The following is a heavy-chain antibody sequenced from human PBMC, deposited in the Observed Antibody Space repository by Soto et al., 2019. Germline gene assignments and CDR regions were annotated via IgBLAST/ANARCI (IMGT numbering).Heavy chain of an antibody. V-gene: IGHV1-18*04. CDR2: TITYNENM. J-gene: IGHJ4*02. Sequence: ASVKVSCKVSGSTFTSNGIGWVRQAPGQGLEWMGWTITYNENMDSAPNFQDRLSMTTDTSTTTAYMELSNLRSDDTALYYCAYVGATTTGDYYFDLWGQGTPVTVSS. CDR1: GSTFTSNG. CDR3: AYVGATTTGDYYFDL. D-gene: IGHD1-1*01.